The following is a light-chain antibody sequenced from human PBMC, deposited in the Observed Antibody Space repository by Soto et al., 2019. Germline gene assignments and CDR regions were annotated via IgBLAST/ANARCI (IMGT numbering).Light chain of an antibody. J-gene: IGLJ2*01. CDR3: ASWDDRLGAVL. CDR2: SDD. V-gene: IGLV1-44*01. Sequence: QSVLTQPPSASGTPGQTVTISCSGSSSNIGSNSVNWYQQLPGAAPSLLIYSDDQRPSGVPDRFSGSKSGTSASLAISGLQSEDEADYYCASWDDRLGAVLFGGGTKLTVL. CDR1: SSNIGSNS.